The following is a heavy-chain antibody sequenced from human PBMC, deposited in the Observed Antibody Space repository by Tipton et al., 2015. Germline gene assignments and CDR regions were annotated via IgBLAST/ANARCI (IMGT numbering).Heavy chain of an antibody. CDR3: ARGDWII. V-gene: IGHV4-34*01. CDR2: INHVGDT. Sequence: LRLSCTVSGGSFNDFYWSWIRQPPGKGLEWVGEINHVGDTNYNPSLKSRVTISVDTSKNQFSLKLNSVTAADTAVYYCARGDWIIWGQGTLVTVSS. D-gene: IGHD3/OR15-3a*01. CDR1: GGSFNDFY. J-gene: IGHJ4*02.